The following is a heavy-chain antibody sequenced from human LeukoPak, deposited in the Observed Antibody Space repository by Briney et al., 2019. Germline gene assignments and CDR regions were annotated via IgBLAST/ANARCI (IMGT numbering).Heavy chain of an antibody. CDR1: GFTFSNYN. CDR2: ISSFSSYI. D-gene: IGHD5-12*01. CDR3: ARDRESAYDPRYYYYYMDV. V-gene: IGHV3-21*01. Sequence: PGGSLRLSWAASGFTFSNYNMNWVRQAAGKGLEWVSSISSFSSYIYYADSVKGRFTISRDNAKNSLYLQMNSLRAEDTAVYYCARDRESAYDPRYYYYYMDVWGKGTTVTVSS. J-gene: IGHJ6*03.